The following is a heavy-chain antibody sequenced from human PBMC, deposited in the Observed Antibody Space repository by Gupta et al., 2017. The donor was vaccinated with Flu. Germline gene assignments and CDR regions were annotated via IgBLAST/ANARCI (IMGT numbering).Heavy chain of an antibody. J-gene: IGHJ6*02. D-gene: IGHD4-17*01. V-gene: IGHV3-15*01. Sequence: VGRIKSKTDGGTTDYAAPVKGRFTISRDDSKNTLYLQMNSLKTEDTAVYYCTTDGTTVTQPFNYYYGMDLWGQGTTVTVSS. CDR3: TTDGTTVTQPFNYYYGMDL. CDR2: IKSKTDGGTT.